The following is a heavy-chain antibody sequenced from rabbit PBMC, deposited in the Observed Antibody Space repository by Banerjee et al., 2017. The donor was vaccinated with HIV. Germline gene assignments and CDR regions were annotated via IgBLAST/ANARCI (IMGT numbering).Heavy chain of an antibody. V-gene: IGHV1S45*01. CDR1: GFSFSNKAV. Sequence: QEQLVESGGGLVKPEGSLKLSCTASGFSFSNKAVMCWVRQAPGKGLEWIACINAVTGKAVYASWAKGRFIISKTSSTAVTLQLTSLTAADTATYFCARAGYAGYGYANFRDYYGMDLWGPGTLVTVS. CDR3: ARAGYAGYGYANFRDYYGMDL. J-gene: IGHJ6*01. CDR2: INAVTGKA. D-gene: IGHD6-1*01.